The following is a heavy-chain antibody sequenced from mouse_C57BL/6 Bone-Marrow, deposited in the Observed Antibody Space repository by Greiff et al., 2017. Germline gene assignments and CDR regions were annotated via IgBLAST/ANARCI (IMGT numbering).Heavy chain of an antibody. V-gene: IGHV1-69*01. Sequence: QVQLQQPGAELVMPGASVKLSCKASGYTFTSYWMPWVKQRPGQGLEWIGEIDPSDSYTNYNQKFKGKSTLTVDKSSSTAYMQLSSLTSEDSAVYYCAREVYYGYFFDDWGQGTTLTVSS. CDR2: IDPSDSYT. CDR1: GYTFTSYW. D-gene: IGHD2-2*01. CDR3: AREVYYGYFFDD. J-gene: IGHJ2*01.